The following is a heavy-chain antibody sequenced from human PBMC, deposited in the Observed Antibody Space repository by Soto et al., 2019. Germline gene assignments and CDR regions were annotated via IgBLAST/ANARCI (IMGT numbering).Heavy chain of an antibody. CDR1: GYTFTGYY. V-gene: IGHV1-2*04. CDR2: INPNSGGT. D-gene: IGHD2-2*01. Sequence: ASVKVSCKASGYTFTGYYMHWVRQAPGQGLEWMGWINPNSGGTNYAQKFQGWVTMTRDTSISTAYMDLSRLRSDDTAVYYCARVDVPATAIGHFDYWGQGTLVTVSS. J-gene: IGHJ4*02. CDR3: ARVDVPATAIGHFDY.